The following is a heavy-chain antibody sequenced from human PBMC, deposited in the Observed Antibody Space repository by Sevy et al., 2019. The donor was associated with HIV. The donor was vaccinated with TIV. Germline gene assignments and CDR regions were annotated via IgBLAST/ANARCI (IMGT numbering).Heavy chain of an antibody. V-gene: IGHV1-24*01. CDR2: FDPQEGET. J-gene: IGHJ5*02. CDR1: GYTLTKLS. Sequence: ASVKVSCKVSGYTLTKLSIHWVRQAPGKGLEWMGYFDPQEGETIYAQRFQGRLTMTVDTSTDTAYMELSSLTSEDTAVYYCATVGLRYYSGCSSYVWDWLDPWGQGTQVTVSS. CDR3: ATVGLRYYSGCSSYVWDWLDP. D-gene: IGHD2-15*01.